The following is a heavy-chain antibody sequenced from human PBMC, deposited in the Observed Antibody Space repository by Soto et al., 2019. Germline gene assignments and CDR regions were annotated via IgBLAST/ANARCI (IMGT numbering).Heavy chain of an antibody. CDR1: GFTFSSYA. Sequence: GGSLRLSCAASGFTFSSYAMHWVRQAPGKGLEWVAVISYDGSNKYYADSVKGRFTISRDNSKNTLYLQMNSLRAEDTAVYYCARVDSSGYFSAFDIWGQGTMVPVSS. CDR3: ARVDSSGYFSAFDI. D-gene: IGHD3-22*01. J-gene: IGHJ3*02. CDR2: ISYDGSNK. V-gene: IGHV3-30*04.